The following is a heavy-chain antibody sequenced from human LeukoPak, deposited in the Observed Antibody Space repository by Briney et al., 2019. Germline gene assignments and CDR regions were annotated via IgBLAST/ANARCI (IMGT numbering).Heavy chain of an antibody. J-gene: IGHJ4*02. V-gene: IGHV1-8*01. CDR1: GYTFTSYD. D-gene: IGHD3-10*01. Sequence: GASVKVSCKASGYTFTSYDINWVRQATGQELEWMGWMNPNSGNTGYAQKFEGRVTMTRNTSISTAYMELSSLRSEDTAVYYCARGLRSASGSYYTDYWGQGTLVTVSS. CDR3: ARGLRSASGSYYTDY. CDR2: MNPNSGNT.